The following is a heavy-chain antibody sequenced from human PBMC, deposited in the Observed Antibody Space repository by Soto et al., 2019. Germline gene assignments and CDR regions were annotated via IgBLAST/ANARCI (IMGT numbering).Heavy chain of an antibody. J-gene: IGHJ2*01. D-gene: IGHD6-19*01. CDR3: ARVAAVAGTWYFDL. Sequence: QLQLQESGSGLVKPSQTLSLTCAVSGGSISSGGYSWSWIRQPPGTGLEWIGYIYHSGSTYYNPSLKSRVTISVDRTKNQFSLKLSSVTAADTAVYYCARVAAVAGTWYFDLWGRGTLVTVSS. CDR2: IYHSGST. V-gene: IGHV4-30-2*01. CDR1: GGSISSGGYS.